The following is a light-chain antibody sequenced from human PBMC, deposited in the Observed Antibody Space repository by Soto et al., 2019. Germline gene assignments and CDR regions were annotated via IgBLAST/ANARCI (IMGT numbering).Light chain of an antibody. J-gene: IGLJ1*01. Sequence: QSALAQPPSASGSPGQSVTISCTGVSSDVGGYDYVSWYQQYPGKAPKLIIFEVNKRPSGVPDRFSGSKSGNTASLTVSGLQAEDEAVYYCASYAGNSRYVFGTGTKVTVL. CDR3: ASYAGNSRYV. CDR1: SSDVGGYDY. CDR2: EVN. V-gene: IGLV2-8*01.